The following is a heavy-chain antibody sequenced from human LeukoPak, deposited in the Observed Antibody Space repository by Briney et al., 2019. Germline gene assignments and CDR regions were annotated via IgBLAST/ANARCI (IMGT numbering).Heavy chain of an antibody. CDR3: AKDGGDSSSWYYFDY. Sequence: PGGSLRLSCAASGFTFSSYSMNWVRQAPGKGLEWVSGISWNSGSIGYADSVKGRFTISRDNAKNSLYLQMNSLRAEDTALYYCAKDGGDSSSWYYFDYWGQGTLVTVSS. CDR1: GFTFSSYS. CDR2: ISWNSGSI. V-gene: IGHV3-9*01. D-gene: IGHD6-13*01. J-gene: IGHJ4*02.